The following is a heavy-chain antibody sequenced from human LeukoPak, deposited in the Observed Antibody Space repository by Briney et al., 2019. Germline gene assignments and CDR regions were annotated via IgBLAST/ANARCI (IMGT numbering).Heavy chain of an antibody. D-gene: IGHD1-26*01. CDR1: GFTFSSYS. Sequence: GGSLRLSCAASGFTFSSYSMNWVRQAPGKGLEWVSSISSSSSYIYYADSVKGRFTIPRDNAKNSLYLQMNSLRAEDTAVYYCARDLVGRSGSYFGNFDYWGQGTLVTVSS. V-gene: IGHV3-21*01. CDR3: ARDLVGRSGSYFGNFDY. J-gene: IGHJ4*02. CDR2: ISSSSSYI.